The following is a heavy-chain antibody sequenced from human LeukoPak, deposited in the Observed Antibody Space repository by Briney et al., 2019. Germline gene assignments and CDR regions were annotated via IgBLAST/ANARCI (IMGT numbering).Heavy chain of an antibody. D-gene: IGHD1-26*01. CDR2: ISSSSSTI. V-gene: IGHV3-48*04. CDR1: GFTFSSYS. CDR3: AKPSGSGVDY. Sequence: GGSLRLSCAASGFTFSSYSVNWVRQAPGKGLEWVSYISSSSSTIYYADSVKGRFTISRDNSKNTLYLQMDSLRAEDTAVYYCAKPSGSGVDYWGRGTRATVSS. J-gene: IGHJ4*02.